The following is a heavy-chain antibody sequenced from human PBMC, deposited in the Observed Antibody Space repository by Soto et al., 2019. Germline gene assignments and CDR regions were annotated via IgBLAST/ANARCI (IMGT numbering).Heavy chain of an antibody. CDR1: GGTFDNYA. J-gene: IGHJ4*02. D-gene: IGHD5-12*01. Sequence: QVQLVQSGAEVRKPGSSVQVSCKASGGTFDNYAIVWVRQAPGQGLEWVGGIIPVLGAANYAQKFQDKVTITADASTITAYMGLSSLTSEDTAVYYCARVAPWLGYYFDYWGQGTLVTVSS. CDR3: ARVAPWLGYYFDY. CDR2: IIPVLGAA. V-gene: IGHV1-69*01.